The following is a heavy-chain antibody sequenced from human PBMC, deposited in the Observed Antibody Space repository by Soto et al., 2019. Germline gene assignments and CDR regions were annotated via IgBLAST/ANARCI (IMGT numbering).Heavy chain of an antibody. CDR3: ARDRATVTTFFKYRTYINDFDY. CDR1: GFPFSSYS. D-gene: IGHD4-17*01. V-gene: IGHV3-48*02. J-gene: IGHJ4*02. Sequence: GGSLRLSCAASGFPFSSYSMNWVRQAPGKGLEWVSYISSSSSTIYYADSVKGRFTISRDNAKNSLYLQMNSLRDEDTAVYYCARDRATVTTFFKYRTYINDFDYWGQGTLVTVSS. CDR2: ISSSSSTI.